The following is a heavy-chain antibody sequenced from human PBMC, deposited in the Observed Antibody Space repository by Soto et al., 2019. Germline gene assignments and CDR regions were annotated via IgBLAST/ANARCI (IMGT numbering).Heavy chain of an antibody. V-gene: IGHV3-33*01. CDR2: IWYDGSKK. J-gene: IGHJ6*02. D-gene: IGHD5-12*01. Sequence: PGGSLRLSCAASGFTFSSYGMHWVRQAPGKGLEWVAVIWYDGSKKYYADSVKGRFTISRDNSKNTLYLQMNSLRAEDTAVYYCARESNIVETGDYYGMDVWGQGTTVTVSS. CDR1: GFTFSSYG. CDR3: ARESNIVETGDYYGMDV.